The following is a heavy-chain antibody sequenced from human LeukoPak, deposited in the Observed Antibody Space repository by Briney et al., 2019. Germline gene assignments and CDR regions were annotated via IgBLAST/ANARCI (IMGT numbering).Heavy chain of an antibody. Sequence: GRSLRLSCAASGFTFSYYGMHWVRQAPGKGLEWVVVISYDGSNEYYADSVKGRFTISRDNSKNTLYLQMNSLRAEDTAVYYCAKAYGGYESHHYYYGMDVWGQGTTVTVSS. CDR2: ISYDGSNE. CDR1: GFTFSYYG. J-gene: IGHJ6*02. V-gene: IGHV3-30*18. D-gene: IGHD5-12*01. CDR3: AKAYGGYESHHYYYGMDV.